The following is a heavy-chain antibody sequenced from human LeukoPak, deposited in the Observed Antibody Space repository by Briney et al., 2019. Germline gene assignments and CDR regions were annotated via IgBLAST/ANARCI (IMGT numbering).Heavy chain of an antibody. V-gene: IGHV1-69*05. D-gene: IGHD3-10*01. J-gene: IGHJ4*02. Sequence: SVKVSCKASGGTFSSYAISWVRQAPGQGLEWMGRIIPIFGTANYAQKFQGRVTITTDESTSTAYMELSGLRSEDTAVYYCATGMVRGVKDTDYWGQGTLVTVSS. CDR2: IIPIFGTA. CDR1: GGTFSSYA. CDR3: ATGMVRGVKDTDY.